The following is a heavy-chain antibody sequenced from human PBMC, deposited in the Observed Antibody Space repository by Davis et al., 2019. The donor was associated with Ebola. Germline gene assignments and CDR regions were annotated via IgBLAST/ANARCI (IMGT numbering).Heavy chain of an antibody. CDR2: IDPSDSYT. D-gene: IGHD1-26*01. CDR3: ASQWEQYYFDY. Sequence: KVSCKGSGYSFTSYWISWVRQMPGKGLEWMGRIDPSDSYTKYSPSFQGHVTISADKSISTAYLQWSSLKASDTAMYYCASQWEQYYFDYWGQGSLVTVSS. V-gene: IGHV5-10-1*01. J-gene: IGHJ4*02. CDR1: GYSFTSYW.